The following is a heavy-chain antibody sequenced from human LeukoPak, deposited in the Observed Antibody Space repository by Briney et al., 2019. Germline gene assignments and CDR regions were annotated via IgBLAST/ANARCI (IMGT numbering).Heavy chain of an antibody. J-gene: IGHJ4*02. Sequence: GGSLRLSGATSGFTFSGHNMNWVRQAPGKGLEWISFVSIGSGTIYYADSVDGRFRISRDNAKSSLDLEMNSLRAEDTAVYYWARAMSTFGGVRNYFDSWGQGTLVTVSS. V-gene: IGHV3-48*04. CDR1: GFTFSGHN. CDR3: ARAMSTFGGVRNYFDS. CDR2: VSIGSGTI. D-gene: IGHD3-16*01.